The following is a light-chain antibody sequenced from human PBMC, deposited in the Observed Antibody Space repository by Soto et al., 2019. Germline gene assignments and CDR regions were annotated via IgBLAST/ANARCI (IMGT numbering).Light chain of an antibody. CDR1: SGHSSYI. CDR3: ETWDSKTHVV. J-gene: IGLJ2*01. Sequence: QAVLTQSSSASASLGSSVKLTCTLSSGHSSYIIALHQQQPGKAPRYLMKLEGSGSYNKGSGVPDRFSGSSSGADRYLTISNRQSEDEADYYCETWDSKTHVVFGGGTKVTVL. V-gene: IGLV4-60*03. CDR2: LEGSGSY.